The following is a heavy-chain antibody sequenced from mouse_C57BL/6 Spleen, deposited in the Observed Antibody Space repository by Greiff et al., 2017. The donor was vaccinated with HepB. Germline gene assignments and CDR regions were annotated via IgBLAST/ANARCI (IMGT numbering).Heavy chain of an antibody. CDR2: ISYDGSN. CDR1: GYSITSGYY. CDR3: ATSIPGAY. D-gene: IGHD2-12*01. J-gene: IGHJ2*01. Sequence: DVKLQESGPGLVKPSQSLSLTCSVTGYSITSGYYWNWIRQFPGNKLEWMGYISYDGSNNYNPSLKNRISITRDTSKNQFFLKLNSVTTEDTATYYCATSIPGAYWGQGTTLTVAS. V-gene: IGHV3-6*01.